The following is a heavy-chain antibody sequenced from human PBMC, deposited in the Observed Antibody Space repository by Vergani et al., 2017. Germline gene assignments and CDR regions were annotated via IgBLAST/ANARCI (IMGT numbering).Heavy chain of an antibody. CDR2: IYYSGST. CDR1: GGSISSSSYY. Sequence: QLQLQESGPGLVKPSETLSLTCTVSGGSISSSSYYWGWIRQPPGKGLEWIGSIYYSGSTYYNPSLKSRVNISVDTSKNQFSLKLSSVTAADTAVYYCARSQSYYYDSSGYLVDYWGQGTLVTVSS. D-gene: IGHD3-22*01. J-gene: IGHJ4*02. V-gene: IGHV4-39*07. CDR3: ARSQSYYYDSSGYLVDY.